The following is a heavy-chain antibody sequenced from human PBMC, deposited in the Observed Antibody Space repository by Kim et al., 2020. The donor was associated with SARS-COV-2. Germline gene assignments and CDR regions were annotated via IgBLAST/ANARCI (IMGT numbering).Heavy chain of an antibody. D-gene: IGHD3-10*01. J-gene: IGHJ3*02. CDR3: ARDGLWFGDQGDAFDI. Sequence: GGSLRLSCAASGFTFSSYGMHWVRQAPGKGLEWVAVIWYDGSNKYYADSVKGRFTISRDNSKNTLYLQMNSLRAEDTAVYYCARDGLWFGDQGDAFDIWGQETMVTVSS. V-gene: IGHV3-33*01. CDR1: GFTFSSYG. CDR2: IWYDGSNK.